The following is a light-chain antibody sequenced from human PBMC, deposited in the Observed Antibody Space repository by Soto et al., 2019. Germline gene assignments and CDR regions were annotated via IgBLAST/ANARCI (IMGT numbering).Light chain of an antibody. J-gene: IGLJ2*01. V-gene: IGLV1-44*01. CDR1: YSNLKTNT. CDR3: AAWDDSLNGRV. CDR2: SNN. Sequence: QSVLTQPPSASGTPGQKVSISCSGSYSNLKTNTVNWYQHLPATAPKLLIFSNNQRPSGVPDRFSGSKSGTSASLAITGLQSEDEADYYCAAWDDSLNGRVFGGGTKLTVL.